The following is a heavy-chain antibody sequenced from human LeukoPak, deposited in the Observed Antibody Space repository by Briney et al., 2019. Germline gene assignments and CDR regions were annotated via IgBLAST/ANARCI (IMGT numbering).Heavy chain of an antibody. Sequence: GGPLRLSCAASGFTFSSYNMNWVRQAPGEGRECVSSISSSSSYIYYADSVKGRFTISRDNAKNSLYLQMNSLRAEDTAVYYCATTAMVSAGFDYWGQGTLVTVSS. V-gene: IGHV3-21*01. D-gene: IGHD5-18*01. CDR1: GFTFSSYN. CDR2: ISSSSSYI. J-gene: IGHJ4*02. CDR3: ATTAMVSAGFDY.